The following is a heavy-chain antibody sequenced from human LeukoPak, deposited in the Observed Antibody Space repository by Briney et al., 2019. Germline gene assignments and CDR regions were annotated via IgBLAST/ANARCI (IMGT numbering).Heavy chain of an antibody. D-gene: IGHD2-2*01. J-gene: IGHJ5*02. Sequence: SETLSLTCAVSGGSISSGGYSWSWIRQPPGKGLEWIGYIYHSGSNYYNPSLKSRVSISVDTSKNRFSLKLSFVTASDTAVYYCARRRDCSSTSCQLNWFDPWGQGTLVTVSS. CDR1: GGSISSGGYS. V-gene: IGHV4-30-2*03. CDR3: ARRRDCSSTSCQLNWFDP. CDR2: IYHSGSN.